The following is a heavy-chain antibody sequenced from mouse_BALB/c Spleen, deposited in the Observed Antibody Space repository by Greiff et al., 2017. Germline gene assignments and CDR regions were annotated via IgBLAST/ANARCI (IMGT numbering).Heavy chain of an antibody. CDR1: GYTFSSYW. Sequence: QVQLKQSGAELMKPGASVKISCKATGYTFSSYWIEWVKQRPGHGLEWIGEILPGSGSTNYNEKFKGKATFTADTSSNTAYMQLSSLTSEDSAVYYCARRNYYGSSYDAYWGQGTLVTVSA. CDR2: ILPGSGST. J-gene: IGHJ3*01. CDR3: ARRNYYGSSYDAY. V-gene: IGHV1-9*01. D-gene: IGHD1-1*01.